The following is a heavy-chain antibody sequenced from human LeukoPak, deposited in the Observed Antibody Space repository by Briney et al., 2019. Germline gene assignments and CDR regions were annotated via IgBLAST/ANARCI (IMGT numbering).Heavy chain of an antibody. V-gene: IGHV3-30*02. Sequence: ASGFTXSNYGMHWVRQAPGKGLEWVAFIRYDGSNKSYADSVKGRFTISRDNSKNTLYLQMNSLRAEDTAVYYCARARKSGGITMIRGVKDRGWFDPWGQGTLVTVSS. CDR3: ARARKSGGITMIRGVKDRGWFDP. D-gene: IGHD3-10*01. CDR2: IRYDGSNK. J-gene: IGHJ5*02. CDR1: GFTXSNYG.